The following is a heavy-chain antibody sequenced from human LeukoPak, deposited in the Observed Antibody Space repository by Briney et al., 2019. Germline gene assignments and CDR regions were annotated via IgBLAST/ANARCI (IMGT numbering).Heavy chain of an antibody. J-gene: IGHJ4*02. CDR2: IYYSGST. Sequence: SETLSLTCTVSGGSIRSRSNYWGWIRQPPGKGLERIGSIYYSGSTYYNPSLKSRVTISVDTSKNQFSLKLSSVTAADTAVYYCARLTPPVYYHSIGYYQFDYWGQGTLVTVSS. V-gene: IGHV4-39*01. CDR1: GGSIRSRSNY. CDR3: ARLTPPVYYHSIGYYQFDY. D-gene: IGHD3-22*01.